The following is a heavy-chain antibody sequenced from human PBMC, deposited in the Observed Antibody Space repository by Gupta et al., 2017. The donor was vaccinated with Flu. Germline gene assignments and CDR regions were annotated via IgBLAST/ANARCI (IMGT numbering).Heavy chain of an antibody. Sequence: EVQVLESGGGLVQPGGSLRLSCVASGFPFSTFDMSWVRQAPGKGLEWVSLICGNSDNTYYAESVKGRFTISKDSSKNTLFLQMDNLGADDTAVYYCTKGARLDYYGQGTLVTVSS. J-gene: IGHJ4*02. V-gene: IGHV3-23*01. CDR3: TKGARLDY. D-gene: IGHD3-16*01. CDR2: ICGNSDNT. CDR1: GFPFSTFD.